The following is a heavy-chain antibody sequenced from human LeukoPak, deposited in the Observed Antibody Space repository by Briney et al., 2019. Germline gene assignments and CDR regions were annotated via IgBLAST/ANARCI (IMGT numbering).Heavy chain of an antibody. V-gene: IGHV4-30-2*01. J-gene: IGHJ4*02. CDR3: ARGGILGYSYGKFDY. D-gene: IGHD5-18*01. CDR2: IYHSGST. Sequence: SETLSLTCAVSGGSISSGGYSWSWIRQPPGKGLEWIGYIYHSGSTYYNPSLKSRVTISVDRSKNQFSLKLSSVTAADTAVYYCARGGILGYSYGKFDYWGQGTLVTVSS. CDR1: GGSISSGGYS.